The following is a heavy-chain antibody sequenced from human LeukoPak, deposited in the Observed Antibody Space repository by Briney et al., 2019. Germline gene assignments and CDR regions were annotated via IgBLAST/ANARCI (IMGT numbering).Heavy chain of an antibody. CDR2: ISGYDGNT. J-gene: IGHJ4*02. V-gene: IGHV1-18*01. CDR1: GYTFTTYG. CDR3: ARTVTTSSYYFDY. D-gene: IGHD4-17*01. Sequence: GASVKVSCKASGYTFTTYGASWVRQAPGQGLEWMGWISGYDGNTNYAQKLRGRVTMTTDTSTSTAYMDLRSLRSDDTALYYCARTVTTSSYYFDYWGQGTLVTVSS.